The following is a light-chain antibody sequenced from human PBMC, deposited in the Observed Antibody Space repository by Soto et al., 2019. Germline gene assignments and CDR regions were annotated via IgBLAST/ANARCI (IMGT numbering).Light chain of an antibody. CDR1: SSDVGNYNL. J-gene: IGLJ3*02. CDR2: EGS. Sequence: QSVLTQPASVSGSPGQSITFSCTGTSSDVGNYNLVSWYQHHPGKAPKLILYEGSKRPSGISNRFSGSKSGNTASLTISGLQAADEANYYCCSYAGSSTWVFGGGTKATVL. CDR3: CSYAGSSTWV. V-gene: IGLV2-23*01.